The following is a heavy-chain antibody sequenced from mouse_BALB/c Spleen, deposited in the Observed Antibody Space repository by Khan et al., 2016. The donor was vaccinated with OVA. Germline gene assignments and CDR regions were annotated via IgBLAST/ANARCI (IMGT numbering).Heavy chain of an antibody. Sequence: QVQLQQSGAELVRPGVSVKISCKGSGYTFTDFTMHWVKQSHAKSLEWIGVVNTYYGDATYNQKFKGKATMTVDKSSTTAYMELARLPSEDSAIXYGERGGGGDRFVYWGQGTLVTVSA. CDR1: GYTFTDFT. J-gene: IGHJ3*01. V-gene: IGHV1S137*01. CDR2: VNTYYGDA. CDR3: ERGGGGDRFVY.